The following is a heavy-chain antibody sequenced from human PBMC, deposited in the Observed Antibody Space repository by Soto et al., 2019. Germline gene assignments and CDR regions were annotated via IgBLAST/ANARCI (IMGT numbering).Heavy chain of an antibody. V-gene: IGHV3-33*01. CDR3: AREGAVAGSQDF. J-gene: IGHJ4*02. CDR2: IWYDGSNK. D-gene: IGHD6-19*01. Sequence: AGGSLSLSCAASGFIFSNYGIHWVRQAPGKGLEWVALIWYDGSNKYYADSVKGRFIVSRDDTNNTVYLQLNSLTADDTAIYYCAREGAVAGSQDFWGPGTLVTVSS. CDR1: GFIFSNYG.